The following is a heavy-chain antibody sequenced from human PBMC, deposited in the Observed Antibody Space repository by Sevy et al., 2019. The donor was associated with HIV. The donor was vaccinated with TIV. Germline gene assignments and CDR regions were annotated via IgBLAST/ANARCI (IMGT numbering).Heavy chain of an antibody. CDR3: ARDDKHYFDH. CDR2: INPDTGDT. V-gene: IGHV1-2*04. J-gene: IGHJ4*02. Sequence: ASVKVSCKASGYTFTSYYIHWVRQAPGQGLEWMGWINPDTGDTNYAQKFQDCVTMTRDTSISTAYMKLSRLRSDDTAVYYCARDDKHYFDHWGQGTLVTVSS. CDR1: GYTFTSYY.